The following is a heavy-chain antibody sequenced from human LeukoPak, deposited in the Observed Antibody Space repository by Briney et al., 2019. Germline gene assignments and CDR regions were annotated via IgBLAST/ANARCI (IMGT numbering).Heavy chain of an antibody. CDR3: AREQYLAYDVFGF. Sequence: PSETLSLTCTVSGGSISSGDYYWSWIRQPPGRGLEWIGYVHFSGTTSFNPSLKSRVTISVDTSKNQFSLRLSSVTAADTAVYYCAREQYLAYDVFGFWGQGTMVTVSS. D-gene: IGHD4-11*01. J-gene: IGHJ3*01. CDR2: VHFSGTT. CDR1: GGSISSGDYY. V-gene: IGHV4-61*08.